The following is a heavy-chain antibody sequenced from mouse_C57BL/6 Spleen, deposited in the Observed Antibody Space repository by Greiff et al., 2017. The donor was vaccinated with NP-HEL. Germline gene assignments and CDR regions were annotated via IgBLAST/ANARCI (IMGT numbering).Heavy chain of an antibody. CDR2: ISYDGSN. CDR1: GYSITSGYY. V-gene: IGHV3-6*01. Sequence: EVQRVESGPGLVKPSQSLSLTCSVTGYSITSGYYWNWIRQFPGNKLEWMGYISYDGSNNYNPSLKNRISITRDTSKNQFFLKLNSVTTEDTATYYCARGLLIFDYWGQGTTLTVSS. J-gene: IGHJ2*01. D-gene: IGHD1-1*01. CDR3: ARGLLIFDY.